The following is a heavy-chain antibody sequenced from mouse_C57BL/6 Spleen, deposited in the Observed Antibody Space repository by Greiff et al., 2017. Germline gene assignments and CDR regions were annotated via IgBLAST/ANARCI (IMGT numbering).Heavy chain of an antibody. D-gene: IGHD2-2*01. Sequence: QVQLQQPGAELVMPGASVKLSCKASGYTFTSYWMHWVKQRPGQGLEWIGEIDPSDSYTNYNQKFKGKSTLTVDKSSSTAYMQLSSRTAEDSAVYYCARREGCLLWFYAMDYWGQGTSVTVSS. CDR2: IDPSDSYT. V-gene: IGHV1-69*01. CDR1: GYTFTSYW. CDR3: ARREGCLLWFYAMDY. J-gene: IGHJ4*01.